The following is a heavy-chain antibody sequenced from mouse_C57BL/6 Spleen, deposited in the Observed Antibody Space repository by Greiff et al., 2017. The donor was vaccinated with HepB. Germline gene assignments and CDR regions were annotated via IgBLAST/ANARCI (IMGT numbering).Heavy chain of an antibody. CDR2: IYPGDGDT. D-gene: IGHD2-4*01. CDR1: GYAFSSSW. J-gene: IGHJ1*03. CDR3: ARDYYDYDEDWYFDV. V-gene: IGHV1-82*01. Sequence: QVHVKQSGPELVKPGASVKISCKASGYAFSSSWMNWVKQRPGKGLEWIGRIYPGDGDTNYNGKFKGKATLTADKSSSTAYMQLSSLTSEDSAVYFCARDYYDYDEDWYFDVWGTGTTVTVSS.